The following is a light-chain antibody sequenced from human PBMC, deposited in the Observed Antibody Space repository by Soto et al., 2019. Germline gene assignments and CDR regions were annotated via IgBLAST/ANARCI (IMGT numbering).Light chain of an antibody. Sequence: AIQMTQSPSSLSASVGDRVTITCRASQVIGTDLGWYQQKPGKAPKLLIYAASSSRSGVPSTFSGSGAGTDFTLTIRSLQPEDFATYYCLQYYSFPYTFGQGTKVEI. CDR3: LQYYSFPYT. J-gene: IGKJ2*01. V-gene: IGKV1-6*01. CDR1: QVIGTD. CDR2: AAS.